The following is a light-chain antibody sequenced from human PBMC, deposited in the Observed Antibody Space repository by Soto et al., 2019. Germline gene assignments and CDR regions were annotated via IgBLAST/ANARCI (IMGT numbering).Light chain of an antibody. J-gene: IGLJ3*02. CDR2: GVD. V-gene: IGLV2-23*02. CDR3: CSYAGRSALM. CDR1: SRDVGSDNL. Sequence: QSALTQPASVSGSPGQSIIITCIGSSRDVGSDNLVSWYQQVPGRAPKLIIFGVDKRPSGVSNRSSGSKSANTASLTSSGLQAEDEADYYCCSYAGRSALMFGGGTKLTVL.